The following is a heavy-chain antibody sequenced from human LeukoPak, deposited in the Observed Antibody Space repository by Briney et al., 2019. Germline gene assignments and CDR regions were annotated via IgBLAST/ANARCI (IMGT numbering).Heavy chain of an antibody. V-gene: IGHV5-51*01. J-gene: IGHJ5*02. Sequence: GESLKISCKGSGYSFTTYWIVWVRQMPGKGLEWMGIINPGDSDTRYSTSFQGQVTISADKSISTAYLQWSSLKASDTAMYYCATAPGGAGGSSGWNCFDPWGQGTLVTVSS. CDR2: INPGDSDT. CDR1: GYSFTTYW. CDR3: ATAPGGAGGSSGWNCFDP. D-gene: IGHD6-19*01.